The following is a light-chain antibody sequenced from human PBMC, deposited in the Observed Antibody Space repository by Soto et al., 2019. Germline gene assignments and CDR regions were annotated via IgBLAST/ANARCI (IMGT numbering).Light chain of an antibody. CDR3: SSYTSSSTLL. CDR2: DVS. J-gene: IGLJ1*01. V-gene: IGLV2-14*01. CDR1: SSDVGGYNY. Sequence: QSALTQAASVSGSPGQSITISCTGTSSDVGGYNYVSWYQQHPGKAPKLMIYDVSNRPSGVSNRFSGSKSGNTASLTISGLQAEDEADYYCSSYTSSSTLLFGTGTKVTVL.